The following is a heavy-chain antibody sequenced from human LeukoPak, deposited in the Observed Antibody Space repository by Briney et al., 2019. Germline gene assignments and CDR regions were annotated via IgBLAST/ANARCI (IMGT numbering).Heavy chain of an antibody. D-gene: IGHD3-10*01. CDR2: INTNTGNP. CDR1: GYTFTDYY. J-gene: IGHJ6*03. CDR3: ARVPVLLWFGDKASPPGYYYMDV. V-gene: IGHV7-4-1*02. Sequence: ASVKVSCKASGYTFTDYYMHWVRQAPGQGLEWMGWINTNTGNPTYAQGFTGRFVFSLDTSVSTAYLQISSLKAEDTAVYYCARVPVLLWFGDKASPPGYYYMDVWGKGTTVTVSS.